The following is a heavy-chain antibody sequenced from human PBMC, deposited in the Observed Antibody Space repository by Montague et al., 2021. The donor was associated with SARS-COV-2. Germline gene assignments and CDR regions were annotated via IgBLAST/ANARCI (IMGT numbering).Heavy chain of an antibody. J-gene: IGHJ6*03. D-gene: IGHD3-10*01. V-gene: IGHV4-39*01. Sequence: SETLSLTCTVSGGSVSSSPYYWGWIRQPPGRGLEWVGSISYSGRTYFSPSLKSRLTISVDSSENQFSLRLSSVTAADTAAYYCASSYYYGSGTYVYNYYMDVWGEGTTVTVSS. CDR3: ASSYYYGSGTYVYNYYMDV. CDR2: ISYSGRT. CDR1: GGSVSSSPYY.